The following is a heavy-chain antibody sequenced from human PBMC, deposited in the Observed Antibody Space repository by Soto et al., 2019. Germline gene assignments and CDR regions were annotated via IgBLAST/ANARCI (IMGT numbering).Heavy chain of an antibody. CDR3: AKGSGHAYYYYGMDV. V-gene: IGHV3-23*01. CDR1: VLIFSTYA. CDR2: ISCPGSNT. J-gene: IGHJ6*02. D-gene: IGHD6-19*01. Sequence: WGSLLLACAAPVLIFSTYAMSWVRQAPGKGLEWVSAISCPGSNTYYADSVKGRFTISRDNSKNTLYLQMESLRAEDTAVYYCAKGSGHAYYYYGMDVWGQGTTVTFSS.